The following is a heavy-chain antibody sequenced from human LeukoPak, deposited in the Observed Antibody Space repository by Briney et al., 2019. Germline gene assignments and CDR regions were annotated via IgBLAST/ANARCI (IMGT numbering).Heavy chain of an antibody. D-gene: IGHD3-22*01. V-gene: IGHV1-18*04. CDR3: ARGYYDSSGYPTYYFDY. J-gene: IGHJ4*02. CDR1: GYTFTGYY. Sequence: ASVKVSCKASGYTFTGYYMHWVRQAPGQGLEWMGWISAYNGNTNYAQKLQGRVTMTTDTSTSTAYMELRSLRSDDTAVYYCARGYYDSSGYPTYYFDYWGQGTLVTVSS. CDR2: ISAYNGNT.